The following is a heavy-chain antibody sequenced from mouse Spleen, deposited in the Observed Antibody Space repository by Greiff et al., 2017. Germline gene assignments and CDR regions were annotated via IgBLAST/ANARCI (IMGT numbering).Heavy chain of an antibody. V-gene: IGHV1-15*01. Sequence: QVQLQPSGAELVRPGASVTLSCKASGYTFTDYEMHWVKQTPVHGLEWIGAIDPETGGTAYNQKFKGKAILTADKSSSTAYMELRSLTSEDSAVYYCTRRVYYGPFDWGQGTTLTVSS. D-gene: IGHD1-1*01. CDR2: IDPETGGT. CDR1: GYTFTDYE. J-gene: IGHJ2*01. CDR3: TRRVYYGPFD.